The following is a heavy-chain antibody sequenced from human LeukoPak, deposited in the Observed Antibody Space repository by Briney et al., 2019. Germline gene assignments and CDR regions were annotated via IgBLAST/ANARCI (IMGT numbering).Heavy chain of an antibody. CDR1: GFTFSSYA. Sequence: GGSLRLSCAASGFTFSSYAMSWVRQAPGKGLEWVSAISGSGGSTYYADSVKGRFTISRDNSKNTLYLQMNSLRAEDTAVYYCAKDPGGYCSGGSCYSFDYWGQGTLVTVSS. D-gene: IGHD2-15*01. J-gene: IGHJ4*02. V-gene: IGHV3-23*01. CDR2: ISGSGGST. CDR3: AKDPGGYCSGGSCYSFDY.